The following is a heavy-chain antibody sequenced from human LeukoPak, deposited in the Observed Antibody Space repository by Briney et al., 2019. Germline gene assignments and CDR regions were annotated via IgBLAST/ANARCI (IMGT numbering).Heavy chain of an antibody. V-gene: IGHV4-61*05. CDR2: IYYSGST. Sequence: SETLSLTCTVSGGSISSSSYYWGWVRQPPGKGLEWIGYIYYSGSTNYNPSLKSRVTISVDTSKNQFSLKLSSVTAADTAVYYCARVDIVATMGFDYWGQGTLVTVSS. CDR3: ARVDIVATMGFDY. J-gene: IGHJ4*02. CDR1: GGSISSSSYY. D-gene: IGHD5-12*01.